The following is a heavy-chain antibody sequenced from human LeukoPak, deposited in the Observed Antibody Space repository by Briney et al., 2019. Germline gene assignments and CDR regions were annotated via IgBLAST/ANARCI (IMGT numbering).Heavy chain of an antibody. CDR3: ATAGATVLTPSGY. CDR2: INHNNGGT. Sequence: ASVKVSCKASGYTFTDYFMHWVRQAPGQGLEWMGWINHNNGGTNYARKFQGRVTMTRDTSFKTAYMELSRLTSDDTAVYYCATAGATVLTPSGYWGQGTLVTVSS. CDR1: GYTFTDYF. D-gene: IGHD4-23*01. J-gene: IGHJ4*02. V-gene: IGHV1-2*02.